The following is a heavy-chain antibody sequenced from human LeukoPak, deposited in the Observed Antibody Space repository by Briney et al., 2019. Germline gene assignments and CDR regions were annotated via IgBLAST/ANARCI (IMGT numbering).Heavy chain of an antibody. J-gene: IGHJ4*02. CDR1: GFTFSTYA. CDR3: SKERPEEYYASGSYFDY. V-gene: IGHV3-64*04. D-gene: IGHD3-10*01. CDR2: ISSDGGGT. Sequence: PGGSLRLSCSASGFTFSTYAMHWVRQAPGKGLEYVSAISSDGGGTYYADSVKGRFTISRDNSKNTVYLEMNSLRVEDTAMYYCSKERPEEYYASGSYFDYWGQGTLVTVPS.